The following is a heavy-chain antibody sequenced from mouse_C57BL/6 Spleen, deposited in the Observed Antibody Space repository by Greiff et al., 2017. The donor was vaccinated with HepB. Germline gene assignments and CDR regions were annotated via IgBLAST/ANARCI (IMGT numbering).Heavy chain of an antibody. V-gene: IGHV5-6*01. CDR2: ISSGGSYT. CDR1: GFTFSSYG. D-gene: IGHD2-4*01. CDR3: ARQTVDDCDWLAY. J-gene: IGHJ3*01. Sequence: DVQLVESGGDLVKPGGSLKLSCAASGFTFSSYGMSWVRQTPDKRLEWVATISSGGSYTYYPDSVKGRFTISRDNAKNTLYLQMSSLKSEDTAMYYCARQTVDDCDWLAYWGQGTLVTVSA.